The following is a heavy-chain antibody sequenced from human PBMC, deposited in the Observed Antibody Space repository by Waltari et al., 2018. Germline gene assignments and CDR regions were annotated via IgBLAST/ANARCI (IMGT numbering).Heavy chain of an antibody. V-gene: IGHV3-53*01. J-gene: IGHJ4*02. CDR2: IYSAGST. D-gene: IGHD4-17*01. CDR1: GIIVSAKY. Sequence: EVQLVESGGGLIQPGGSLRLFCAASGIIVSAKYMNWVLQAPGKGPQWVSVIYSAGSTYYADSVKGRFTISRDNTKNTVYLQMNNLNTEDTAVYYCARPGEGPSSHWGQGTLVTVSS. CDR3: ARPGEGPSSH.